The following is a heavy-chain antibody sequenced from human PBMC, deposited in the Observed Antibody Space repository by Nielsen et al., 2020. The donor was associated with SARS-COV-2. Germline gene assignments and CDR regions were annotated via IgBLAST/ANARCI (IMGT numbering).Heavy chain of an antibody. CDR2: IYYSGST. J-gene: IGHJ5*02. CDR3: ARLAPPVAMSTIRGGMFWFDP. D-gene: IGHD5-24*01. V-gene: IGHV4-59*08. Sequence: RQAPGKGLEWIGYIYYSGSTNYNPSLKSRVTISVDTSKNQFSLKLSSVTAADSAVYYCARLAPPVAMSTIRGGMFWFDPWGQGALVTVSS.